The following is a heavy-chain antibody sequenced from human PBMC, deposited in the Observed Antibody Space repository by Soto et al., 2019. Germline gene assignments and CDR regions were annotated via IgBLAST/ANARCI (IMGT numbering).Heavy chain of an antibody. J-gene: IGHJ4*02. CDR2: IYYSGST. CDR3: AGRVEQWLVPGYYFDY. D-gene: IGHD6-19*01. Sequence: QLQLQESGPGLVKPSETLSLTCTVSGGSISSSSYYWGWIRQPPGKGLEWIGSIYYSGSTYYNPSLKSRVTISVDTSKNQFSLKLSSVTAADTAVYYCAGRVEQWLVPGYYFDYWGQGTLVTVSS. V-gene: IGHV4-39*01. CDR1: GGSISSSSYY.